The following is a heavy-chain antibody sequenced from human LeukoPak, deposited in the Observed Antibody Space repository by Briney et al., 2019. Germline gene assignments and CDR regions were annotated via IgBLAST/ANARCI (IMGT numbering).Heavy chain of an antibody. D-gene: IGHD3-22*01. CDR1: GGSISSYY. CDR2: IYYSGST. CDR3: ARKNYDSSGYYEYYFDY. Sequence: SETLSLTCTVSGGSISSYYWSWIRQPPGKGLEWIGYIYYSGSTNYNPSLKSRVTISVDTSKNQFSLKLSSVTAADTAMYYCARKNYDSSGYYEYYFDYWGQGTLVTVSS. V-gene: IGHV4-59*01. J-gene: IGHJ4*02.